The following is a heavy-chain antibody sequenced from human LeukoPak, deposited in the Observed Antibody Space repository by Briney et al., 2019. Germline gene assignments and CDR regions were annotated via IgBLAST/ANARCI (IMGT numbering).Heavy chain of an antibody. CDR2: INGDGRDK. J-gene: IGHJ4*02. CDR1: GFTFSSYW. CDR3: ARGVDSAIDW. V-gene: IGHV3-7*01. Sequence: GGSLRLSCAASGFTFSSYWMNWVRQAPGKGLEWVANINGDGRDKYYVGSVRGRFTISRDYADNALYLQMNSLRGDDTALYYCARGVDSAIDWWGQGTLVTVSS. D-gene: IGHD3-9*01.